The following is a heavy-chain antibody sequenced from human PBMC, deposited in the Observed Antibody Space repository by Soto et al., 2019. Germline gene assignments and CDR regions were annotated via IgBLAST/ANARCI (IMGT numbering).Heavy chain of an antibody. CDR1: GGSVYNNAYY. V-gene: IGHV4-39*01. J-gene: IGHJ4*02. Sequence: PLETLSLTCIVSGGSVYNNAYYWGWVRQPPGKGLEWIGSIYYNGKTYSNPSLKSRVTMSVDTSKNEFSLNLGSVTAADTAFYYFVRLLGNPYYLHYWCPAVLVTVS. CDR3: VRLLGNPYYLHY. CDR2: IYYNGKT.